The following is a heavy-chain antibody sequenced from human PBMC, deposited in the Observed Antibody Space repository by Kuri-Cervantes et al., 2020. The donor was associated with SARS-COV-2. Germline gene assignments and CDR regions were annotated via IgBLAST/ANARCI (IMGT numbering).Heavy chain of an antibody. V-gene: IGHV3-73*01. CDR3: VRDGDHWNFDY. J-gene: IGHJ4*02. CDR2: IRSKPNNYAT. D-gene: IGHD5-24*01. Sequence: GESLKISCAASGFSFSGSAMHWVRQASGKGLEWVGRIRSKPNNYATAYAASVKGRFTISRDNSKNTLFLQMNSLRAEDTAVYYCVRDGDHWNFDYWGQGTLVTVSS. CDR1: GFSFSGSA.